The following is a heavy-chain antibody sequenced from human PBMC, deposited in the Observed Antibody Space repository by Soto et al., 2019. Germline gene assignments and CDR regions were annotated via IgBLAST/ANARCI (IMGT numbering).Heavy chain of an antibody. D-gene: IGHD6-13*01. V-gene: IGHV4-59*01. CDR3: ARGDLAAAGTLVY. CDR1: GGSISSYY. J-gene: IGHJ4*02. Sequence: PSETLSLTCTVSGGSISSYYWSWIRQPPGKGLEWIGYIYYSGSTNYNPSLKSRVTISVDTSKNQFSLKLSSVTAADTAVYYCARGDLAAAGTLVYWGQGTLVTVSS. CDR2: IYYSGST.